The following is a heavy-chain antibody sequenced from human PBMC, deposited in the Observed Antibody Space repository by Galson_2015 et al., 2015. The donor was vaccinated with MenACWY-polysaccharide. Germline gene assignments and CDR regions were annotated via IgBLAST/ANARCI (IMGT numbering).Heavy chain of an antibody. V-gene: IGHV3-7*03. CDR2: IKEAESEN. CDR1: GFTFSSYW. CDR3: ARVSVRFGGGRTSVIDY. J-gene: IGHJ4*02. Sequence: SLRLSCAASGFTFSSYWMSWVRQAPGKGLEWVANIKEAESENYYVDSVKGRFTISRDNAKNSLYLQMTSLSAEDTAVYYCARVSVRFGGGRTSVIDYWGQGTLVTVSS. D-gene: IGHD3-16*01.